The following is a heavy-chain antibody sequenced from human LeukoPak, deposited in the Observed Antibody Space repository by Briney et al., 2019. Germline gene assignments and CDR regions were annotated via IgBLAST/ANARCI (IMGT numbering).Heavy chain of an antibody. CDR1: GGLFSGYY. CDR3: AKAKIRGPHGGFDP. Sequence: PSETMSLTCAVYGGLFSGYYWSWIRPPQGKGLAWIGENNHKGSTNYYPSLKSRVEISDDTYKNLSSQKLSSVTAADAAVYYCAKAKIRGPHGGFDPWGQGTLVTVSS. V-gene: IGHV4-34*01. D-gene: IGHD3-16*01. CDR2: NNHKGST. J-gene: IGHJ5*02.